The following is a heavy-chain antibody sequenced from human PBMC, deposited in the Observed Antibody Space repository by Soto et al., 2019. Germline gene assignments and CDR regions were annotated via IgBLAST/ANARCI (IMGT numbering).Heavy chain of an antibody. Sequence: QVRLVESGGGVVEPGRSLRLSCVASGFTINRFGMEWVRQAPGKGLEWVALISSDGRNEYDSDSVKGRFTISRDMSKNTVYLQMNSLRVEDTAVYYCASVADYWGQGTLVTVSS. CDR1: GFTINRFG. D-gene: IGHD2-21*01. J-gene: IGHJ4*02. V-gene: IGHV3-30*03. CDR3: ASVADY. CDR2: ISSDGRNE.